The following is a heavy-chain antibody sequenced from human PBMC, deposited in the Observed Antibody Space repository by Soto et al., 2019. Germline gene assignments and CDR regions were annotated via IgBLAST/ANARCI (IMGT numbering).Heavy chain of an antibody. CDR1: GFSLSTSGVG. Sequence: QITLKESGPTLVQPTQTLTLTCTFSGFSLSTSGVGVGWIRQPPGKALEWLALIYWNDDKRYSPSLKSRLTITKDTAKNQVVLTMTNMDPVDTATYYCAHRRIAVAGPGNWFDPWGQGTLVTVSS. V-gene: IGHV2-5*01. D-gene: IGHD6-19*01. CDR2: IYWNDDK. J-gene: IGHJ5*02. CDR3: AHRRIAVAGPGNWFDP.